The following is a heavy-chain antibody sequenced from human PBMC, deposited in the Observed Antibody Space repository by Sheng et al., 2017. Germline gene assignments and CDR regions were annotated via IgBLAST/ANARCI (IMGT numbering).Heavy chain of an antibody. Sequence: QVQLQESGPGLVKPSETLSLTCAVSGYSISSGYYWGWIRQPPGKGLEWIGSIYHSGSTYYNPSLKSRVTISVDTSKNQFSLKLSSVTAADTAVYYCARVSYSVAGTNYFDYWGQGTLVTVSS. CDR2: IYHSGST. J-gene: IGHJ4*02. CDR3: ARVSYSVAGTNYFDY. D-gene: IGHD6-19*01. CDR1: GYSISSGYY. V-gene: IGHV4-38-2*01.